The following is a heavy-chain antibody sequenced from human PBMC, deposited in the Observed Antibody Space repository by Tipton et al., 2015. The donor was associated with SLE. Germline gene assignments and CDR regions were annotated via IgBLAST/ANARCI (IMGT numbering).Heavy chain of an antibody. Sequence: SPRLSCAASGFTFDDYAMYWVRQAPGKGLEWVSGISWNSGSIGYADSVKGRFTISRDNAKNSLYLQMNSLRAEDTALYYCAKATKTMIISDFFDYWGQGTLVTVSS. D-gene: IGHD3-22*01. CDR1: GFTFDDYA. J-gene: IGHJ4*02. CDR3: AKATKTMIISDFFDY. CDR2: ISWNSGSI. V-gene: IGHV3-9*01.